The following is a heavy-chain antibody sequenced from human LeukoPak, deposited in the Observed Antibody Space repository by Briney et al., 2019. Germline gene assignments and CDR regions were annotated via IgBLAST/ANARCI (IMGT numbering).Heavy chain of an antibody. D-gene: IGHD6-19*01. Sequence: PGRSLRLSCAASGFTFRSYGMHWVRQAPGKGLEWVAVISYDGSDKYYADSVKGRFTISRDNSRNTLYLQMNSLRAEDTAVYYCARDLDSSLRDWSQGTLVTVSS. CDR1: GFTFRSYG. CDR3: ARDLDSSLRD. V-gene: IGHV3-30*03. J-gene: IGHJ4*02. CDR2: ISYDGSDK.